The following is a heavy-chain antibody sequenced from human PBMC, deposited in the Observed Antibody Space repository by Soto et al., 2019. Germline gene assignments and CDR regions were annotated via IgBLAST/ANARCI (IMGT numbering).Heavy chain of an antibody. CDR3: ARGDGRGSSGFYYYYGMDV. V-gene: IGHV1-46*01. J-gene: IGHJ6*02. D-gene: IGHD6-25*01. CDR1: GFPFTNYF. CDR2: ISLYEGST. Sequence: QVQLVQSGPEVRRLGPPWKVPGKESGFPFTNYFFHWLRRPHRQGLGGRGIISLYEGSTNYVQSLQGRVTMTSDTSTSTVYMELSSLRSEDTAVYYCARGDGRGSSGFYYYYGMDVWGHGTTVTVSS.